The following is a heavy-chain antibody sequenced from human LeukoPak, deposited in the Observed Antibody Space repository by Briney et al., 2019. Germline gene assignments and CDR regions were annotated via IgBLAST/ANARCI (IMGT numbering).Heavy chain of an antibody. J-gene: IGHJ5*02. Sequence: GGSLRLSCAASGFTFDDYGMSWVRQAPGKGLEWVSSISSSSSYIYYADSVKGRFTISRDNAKNSLYLQMNSLRAEDTAVYYCARRDWFDPWGQGTLVTVSS. CDR1: GFTFDDYG. CDR2: ISSSSSYI. V-gene: IGHV3-21*01. CDR3: ARRDWFDP.